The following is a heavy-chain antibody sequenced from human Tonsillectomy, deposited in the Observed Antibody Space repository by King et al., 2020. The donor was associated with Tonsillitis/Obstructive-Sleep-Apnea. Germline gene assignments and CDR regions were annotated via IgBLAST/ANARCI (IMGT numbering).Heavy chain of an antibody. V-gene: IGHV3-21*01. CDR1: GFTFRSYS. J-gene: IGHJ4*02. CDR3: ARGGAAVVSGVDY. Sequence: VQLVESGGGLVKPGGSLRLSCAASGFTFRSYSMNWVRHAPGRGLEWVSSIRSSSSYIYYADSVKGRFTISRDNAKNSLYLQMDSLRAEDTAVYYCARGGAAVVSGVDYWGQGALVTVSS. D-gene: IGHD4-23*01. CDR2: IRSSSSYI.